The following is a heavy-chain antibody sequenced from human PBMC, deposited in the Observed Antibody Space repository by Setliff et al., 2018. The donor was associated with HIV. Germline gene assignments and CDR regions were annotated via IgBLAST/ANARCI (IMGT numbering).Heavy chain of an antibody. J-gene: IGHJ4*02. CDR1: GFTFSRHW. V-gene: IGHV3-48*04. CDR2: ISSSSSTI. D-gene: IGHD3-3*01. Sequence: GGSLRLSCAASGFTFSRHWMHWVRQAPGKGLVWVSHISSSSSTIYYADSVKGRFTISRDNAKNSLYLQMNSLRAEDTAVYYCAREGVADYWGQGTLVTVSS. CDR3: AREGVADY.